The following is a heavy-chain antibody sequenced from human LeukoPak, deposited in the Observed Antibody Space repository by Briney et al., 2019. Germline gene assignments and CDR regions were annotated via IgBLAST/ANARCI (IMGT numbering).Heavy chain of an antibody. CDR2: INHSGST. D-gene: IGHD3-22*01. V-gene: IGHV4-34*01. J-gene: IGHJ4*02. CDR1: GGSFSGYY. Sequence: SETLSLTCAVYGGSFSGYYWSWIRQPPGKGLEWIGEINHSGSTNYNPSLKSRVTISVDTSKNQFSLKLSSVTAADTAVYYCARGEEYDSSGSTVNFDYWGQGTLVTVSS. CDR3: ARGEEYDSSGSTVNFDY.